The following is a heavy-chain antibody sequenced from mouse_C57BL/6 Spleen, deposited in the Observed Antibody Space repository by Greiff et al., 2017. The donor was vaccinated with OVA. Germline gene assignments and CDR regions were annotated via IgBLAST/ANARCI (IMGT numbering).Heavy chain of an antibody. V-gene: IGHV1-55*01. D-gene: IGHD1-2*01. CDR1: GYTFTSYW. CDR3: ARSGHYYGFAY. Sequence: QVQLQQPGAELVKPGASVKMSCKASGYTFTSYWITWVKQRPGQGLEWIGDIYPGSGSTNYNEKFKSKATLAVDTSSSTAYMQLSSLTSEDPAVYYCARSGHYYGFAYWGQGTLGTVAA. CDR2: IYPGSGST. J-gene: IGHJ3*01.